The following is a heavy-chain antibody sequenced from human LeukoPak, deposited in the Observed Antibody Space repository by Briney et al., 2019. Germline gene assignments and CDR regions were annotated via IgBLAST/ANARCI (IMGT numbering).Heavy chain of an antibody. J-gene: IGHJ4*02. CDR1: GYTFSNYS. V-gene: IGHV1-18*01. CDR2: ISAYNGNT. CDR3: ARDRRVVVILDY. Sequence: ASVKVSCKASGYTFSNYSFSWVRQAPGQGLEWMGWISAYNGNTNYAQKLQGRVTMTRDTSTSTAYLELRSLRSDDTAVYYCARDRRVVVILDYWGQGTLVTVSS. D-gene: IGHD2-15*01.